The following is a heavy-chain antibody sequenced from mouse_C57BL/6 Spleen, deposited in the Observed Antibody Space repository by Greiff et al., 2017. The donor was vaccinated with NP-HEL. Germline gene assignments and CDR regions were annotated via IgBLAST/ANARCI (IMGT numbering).Heavy chain of an antibody. CDR3: ARCLYYYGSSSYWYFDV. CDR1: GYSITSGYY. Sequence: VQLQQSGPGLVKPSQSLSLTCSVTGYSITSGYYWNWIRQFPGNKLEWMGYISYDGSNNYNPSLKNRISITRDTSKNQFFLKLNSVTTEDTATYYCARCLYYYGSSSYWYFDVWGTGTTVTVSS. J-gene: IGHJ1*03. D-gene: IGHD1-1*01. V-gene: IGHV3-6*01. CDR2: ISYDGSN.